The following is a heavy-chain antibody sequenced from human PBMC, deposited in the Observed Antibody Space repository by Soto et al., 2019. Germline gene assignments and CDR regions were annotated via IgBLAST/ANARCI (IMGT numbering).Heavy chain of an antibody. J-gene: IGHJ4*02. CDR3: ARIDESGFSD. CDR2: LFSNDKK. V-gene: IGHV2-26*01. CDR1: GFSLTSSKMG. D-gene: IGHD3-10*01. Sequence: QVTLKESGPVLVKPTETLTLTCTVSGFSLTSSKMGVAWIRQPPGKALECLAHLFSNDKKSYSTSLRSRLAISPDTSRGQVVLSLTNMEPLDTPTYFSARIDESGFSDWGQGIRVTVFS.